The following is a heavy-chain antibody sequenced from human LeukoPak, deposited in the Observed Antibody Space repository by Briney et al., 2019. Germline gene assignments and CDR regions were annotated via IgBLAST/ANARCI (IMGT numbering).Heavy chain of an antibody. D-gene: IGHD2-21*02. Sequence: ASVKVSYKASGYTFTGYYMHWVRQAPGQGLEWMGWINPNSGGTNYAQKFQGRVTMTRDTSTSTVYMELSSLRSEDTAIYYCARVGCGGDCYADAFDIWGQGTMVAVSS. V-gene: IGHV1-2*02. CDR2: INPNSGGT. CDR1: GYTFTGYY. CDR3: ARVGCGGDCYADAFDI. J-gene: IGHJ3*02.